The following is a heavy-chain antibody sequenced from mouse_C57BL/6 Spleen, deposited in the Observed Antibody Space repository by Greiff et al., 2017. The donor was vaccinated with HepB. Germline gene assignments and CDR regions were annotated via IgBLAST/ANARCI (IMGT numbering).Heavy chain of an antibody. CDR2: IDPANGNT. J-gene: IGHJ1*03. CDR1: GFNIKNTY. CDR3: ARSGTGTGANWYFDV. Sequence: VQLQQSVAELVRPGASVKLSCTASGFNIKNTYMHWVKQSPEQGLEWIGRIDPANGNTKYAPKFQGKATITADTASNTAYLQLSSLTSEDTAIYYCARSGTGTGANWYFDVWGTGTTVTVSS. V-gene: IGHV14-3*01. D-gene: IGHD4-1*01.